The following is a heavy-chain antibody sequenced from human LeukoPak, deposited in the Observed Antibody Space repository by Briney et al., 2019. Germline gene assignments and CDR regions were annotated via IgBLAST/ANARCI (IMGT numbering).Heavy chain of an antibody. Sequence: LGESLKISCKGSVYSFTNYWIGWVRQMPGKGLEWMGIIYPGDSDTRYSPSFQGQVTISVDKSISTAYLQWSSLKASDTAMYYCARSAVGATTGFDYWGQGTLVTVSS. CDR1: VYSFTNYW. CDR2: IYPGDSDT. J-gene: IGHJ4*02. D-gene: IGHD1-26*01. CDR3: ARSAVGATTGFDY. V-gene: IGHV5-51*01.